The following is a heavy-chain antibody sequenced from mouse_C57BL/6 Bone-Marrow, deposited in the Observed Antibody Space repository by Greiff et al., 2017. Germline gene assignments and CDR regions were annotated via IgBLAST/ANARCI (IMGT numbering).Heavy chain of an antibody. CDR2: IAPSASYT. D-gene: IGHD2-2*01. V-gene: IGHV1-69*01. CDR3: AREVYYGYFFDY. J-gene: IGHJ2*01. Sequence: QVQLQQPGAELVMPGASVKLSCKASGYTFTSYWMHWVKQRPGQGLAWIGEIAPSASYTNSNQKFKGKSTLTVDKSSSTAYMQLSSLTSEDSAVYYCAREVYYGYFFDYWGQGTTLTVSS. CDR1: GYTFTSYW.